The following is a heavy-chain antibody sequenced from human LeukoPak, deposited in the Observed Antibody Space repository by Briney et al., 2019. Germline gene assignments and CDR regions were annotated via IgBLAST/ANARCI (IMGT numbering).Heavy chain of an antibody. D-gene: IGHD6-6*01. Sequence: QPGGSLRLSCAASGFTFSSYGMHWVRQAPGKGLEWVAVIRYDGSNKYYADSVKGRFTISRDNSKNTLYLQMNSLRAEDTAVYYCARDGEQLDLDYWGQGTLVTVSS. V-gene: IGHV3-33*01. CDR1: GFTFSSYG. CDR2: IRYDGSNK. CDR3: ARDGEQLDLDY. J-gene: IGHJ4*02.